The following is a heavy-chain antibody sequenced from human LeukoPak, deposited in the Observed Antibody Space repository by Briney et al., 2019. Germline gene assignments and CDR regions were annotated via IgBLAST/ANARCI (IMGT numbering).Heavy chain of an antibody. CDR3: ARATGIYQFDY. D-gene: IGHD1-26*01. V-gene: IGHV6-1*01. J-gene: IGHJ4*02. Sequence: SQTVSLTCAICVCSVSSKNWAWNWISQSPSRGVQWLGRAYYKSNYYHDYPVSVKSRITITPDPSKNQFSLQLNSVTPEDTAVYYCARATGIYQFDYWGQGTLVTVSS. CDR1: VCSVSSKNWA. CDR2: AYYKSNYYH.